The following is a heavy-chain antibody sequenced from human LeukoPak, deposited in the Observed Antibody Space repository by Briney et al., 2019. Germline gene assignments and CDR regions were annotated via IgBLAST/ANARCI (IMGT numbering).Heavy chain of an antibody. D-gene: IGHD2-2*01. V-gene: IGHV3-23*01. CDR2: ISGSGGST. J-gene: IGHJ4*02. CDR3: AKRGNRYCSSTSCYVFDY. CDR1: GFTFSSYA. Sequence: HPGGSLRLSCAASGFTFSSYAMSWVRQAPGKGLEWVSAISGSGGSTYYADSVKGRFTISRDNSKNTLYLQMNSLRAEDTAVYYCAKRGNRYCSSTSCYVFDYWGQGTLVTVSS.